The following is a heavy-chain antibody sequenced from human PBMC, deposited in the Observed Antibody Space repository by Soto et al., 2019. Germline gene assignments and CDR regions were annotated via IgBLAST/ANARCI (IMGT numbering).Heavy chain of an antibody. V-gene: IGHV3-43D*04. CDR3: AKSLYYYDSSPLDH. CDR1: GFDFEDYA. CDR2: TNSDGTDS. D-gene: IGHD3-22*01. Sequence: GGSLNLSCAAAGFDFEDYAMHWVRQVPGKGLEWVSLTNSDGTDSYYVDSVKGRFTISRDNAKTTLYLQMDRLRPEDTALYFCAKSLYYYDSSPLDHWGQGTLVTVSS. J-gene: IGHJ4*02.